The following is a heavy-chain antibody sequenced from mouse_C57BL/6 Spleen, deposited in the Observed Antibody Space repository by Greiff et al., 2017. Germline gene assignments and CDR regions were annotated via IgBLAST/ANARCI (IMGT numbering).Heavy chain of an antibody. CDR2: IDPSDSYT. V-gene: IGHV1-69*01. Sequence: QVQLQQPGAELVMPGASVKLSCKASGYTFTSYWMHWVKQRPGQGLEWIGEIDPSDSYTNYNQKFKGKSTLTVDKSSSTAYMQLSSLTSEDSAVYYCARWDDGFAYWGQGTLVTVSA. D-gene: IGHD4-1*01. CDR3: ARWDDGFAY. J-gene: IGHJ3*01. CDR1: GYTFTSYW.